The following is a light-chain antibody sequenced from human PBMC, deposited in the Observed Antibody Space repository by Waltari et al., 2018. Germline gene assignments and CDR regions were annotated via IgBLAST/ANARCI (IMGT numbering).Light chain of an antibody. Sequence: QSALTQPRSVSGSPGQSVTISCTGTSSDVGGYNYVSWYQQPPGKAPHLLIYDVPKRPSGVPDRFSGSKSGNTASLTISGLQAEDEADYHCCSYAGSYTLVFGGGTKLTVL. CDR3: CSYAGSYTLV. V-gene: IGLV2-11*01. J-gene: IGLJ3*02. CDR2: DVP. CDR1: SSDVGGYNY.